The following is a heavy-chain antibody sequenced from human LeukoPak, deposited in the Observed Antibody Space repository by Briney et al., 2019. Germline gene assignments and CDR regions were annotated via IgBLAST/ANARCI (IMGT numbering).Heavy chain of an antibody. Sequence: PGGSLRLSCAASGFTFSNYAMSWVRQAPGKGLEWVSAISGSGDTTYYADSVKGRFTISRDNSKMTLFLEMDSLRAEDTAVYYCAKDYVGSLANAFDIWGQGTMVSVSS. CDR2: ISGSGDTT. CDR1: GFTFSNYA. D-gene: IGHD2-15*01. V-gene: IGHV3-23*01. CDR3: AKDYVGSLANAFDI. J-gene: IGHJ3*02.